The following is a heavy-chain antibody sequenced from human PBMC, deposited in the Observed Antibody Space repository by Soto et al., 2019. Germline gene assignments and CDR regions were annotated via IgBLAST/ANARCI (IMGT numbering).Heavy chain of an antibody. D-gene: IGHD2-2*01. CDR1: GGSFSGYY. Sequence: PSETLSLTCAVYGGSFSGYYWSWIRQPPGKGLEWIGEINHSGSTNYNPSLKSRVTISVDTSKNQFSLKLSSVTAADTAVYYCARGIVVVPAASSYYFDYWGQGTLVTVSS. CDR3: ARGIVVVPAASSYYFDY. V-gene: IGHV4-34*01. CDR2: INHSGST. J-gene: IGHJ4*02.